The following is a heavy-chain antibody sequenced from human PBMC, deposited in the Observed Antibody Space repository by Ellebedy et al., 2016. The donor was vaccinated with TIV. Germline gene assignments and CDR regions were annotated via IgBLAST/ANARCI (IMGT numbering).Heavy chain of an antibody. Sequence: GGSLRLSCSASGFTFSVYDMHWVRQAPGKGLEWVAVMSNDGRRTHYSDSAKGRFTVSRDNSWNMVYLQMNSLRPEDSAVYYCPYSSGWYKFDDWGQGTLVTV. CDR2: MSNDGRRT. CDR3: PYSSGWYKFDD. CDR1: GFTFSVYD. D-gene: IGHD6-19*01. V-gene: IGHV3-30*04. J-gene: IGHJ4*02.